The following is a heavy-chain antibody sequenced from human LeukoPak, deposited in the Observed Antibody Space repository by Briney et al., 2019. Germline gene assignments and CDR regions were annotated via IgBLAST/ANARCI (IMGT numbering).Heavy chain of an antibody. D-gene: IGHD5-12*01. Sequence: GGSLRLSCAASGFTFSSYGMHWVRQAPGKGLEWVAFIRYDGSNKYYADSVKGRFTISRDNSKNTLYLQMNSLRAEDTAVYYCAKDSGVGYDFRELVPTFDYWGQGTLVTVSS. J-gene: IGHJ4*02. CDR1: GFTFSSYG. CDR2: IRYDGSNK. CDR3: AKDSGVGYDFRELVPTFDY. V-gene: IGHV3-30*02.